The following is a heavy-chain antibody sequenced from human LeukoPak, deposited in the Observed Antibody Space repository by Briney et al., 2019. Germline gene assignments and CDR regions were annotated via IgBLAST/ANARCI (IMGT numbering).Heavy chain of an antibody. CDR2: IVGGGGST. CDR1: GFTFSSYG. CDR3: AKGHYYDSSGWDS. V-gene: IGHV3-23*01. J-gene: IGHJ4*02. Sequence: GGSLRLSCAASGFTFSSYGMSWVRQAPGKGLEWVSAIVGGGGSTYVADSVKGRFTTTRDNSKNTLYLHMNSLRPEDTALYYCAKGHYYDSSGWDSWGQGTQVTVSS. D-gene: IGHD3-22*01.